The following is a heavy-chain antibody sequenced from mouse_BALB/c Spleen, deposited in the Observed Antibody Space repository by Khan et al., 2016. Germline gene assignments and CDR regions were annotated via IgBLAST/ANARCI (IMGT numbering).Heavy chain of an antibody. V-gene: IGHV6-6*02. CDR2: IRLKSDNYAT. CDR1: GFTFSSYW. Sequence: EVQLQESGGGLVQPGGSMKLSCVASGFTFSSYWMSLVRQSPEKGLEWVAEIRLKSDNYATHYAESVKGKFTISRDDSKSRHYLQMNSLRDEDIGIYYCTGGMGFAYWGQGTLVTVSA. J-gene: IGHJ3*01. CDR3: TGGMGFAY. D-gene: IGHD1-1*02.